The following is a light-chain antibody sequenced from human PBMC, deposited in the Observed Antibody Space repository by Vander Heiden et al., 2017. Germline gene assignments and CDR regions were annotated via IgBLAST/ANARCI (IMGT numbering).Light chain of an antibody. CDR1: SSDVGGYNY. Sequence: QSALPPPASVSGSPRHSITISCTGTSSDVGGYNYVSWYQQHPGKAPKLMIYDVSNRPSGVSNRSSGSKSGNTASLTISGLQAEDEADYYCSSYTSSSVVFGGGTKLTVL. CDR3: SSYTSSSVV. CDR2: DVS. J-gene: IGLJ2*01. V-gene: IGLV2-14*03.